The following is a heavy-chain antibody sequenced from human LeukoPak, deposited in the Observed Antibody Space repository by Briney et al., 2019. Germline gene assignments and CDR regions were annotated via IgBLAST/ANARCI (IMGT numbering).Heavy chain of an antibody. CDR3: ARDFGKDTAMVLGGALDY. CDR2: ISSSSSYI. Sequence: GGSLRLSCAASGFTFSTYAMSWVRQAPGKGLEWVSSISSSSSYIYYADSVKGRFTISRDNAKNSLYLQMNSLRAEDTAVYYCARDFGKDTAMVLGGALDYWGQGTLVTVSS. D-gene: IGHD5-18*01. V-gene: IGHV3-21*01. J-gene: IGHJ4*02. CDR1: GFTFSTYA.